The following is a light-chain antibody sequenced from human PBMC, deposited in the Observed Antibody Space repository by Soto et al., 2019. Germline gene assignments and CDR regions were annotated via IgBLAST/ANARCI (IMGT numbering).Light chain of an antibody. CDR2: EVS. V-gene: IGLV2-14*01. Sequence: QSVLTQPASVSGSPGQSITIFCTGSSSDFSAYHYVSWYQQHPGKAPKLMIYEVSHRPPGMSSRFSGSKSGNTASLTITGLQVEDEADYYCTSYLYNSGHLVFGTGTKGTVL. CDR3: TSYLYNSGHLV. J-gene: IGLJ1*01. CDR1: SSDFSAYHY.